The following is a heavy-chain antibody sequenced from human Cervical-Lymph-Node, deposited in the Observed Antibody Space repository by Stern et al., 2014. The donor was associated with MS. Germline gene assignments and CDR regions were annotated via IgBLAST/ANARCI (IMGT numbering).Heavy chain of an antibody. J-gene: IGHJ4*02. CDR1: GFTFSGYG. D-gene: IGHD2-15*01. Sequence: QVQLVESGGGLVQPGRSLRLSCSASGFTFSGYGMHWVRQAPGKGLEWVAVIWNDVSSEYYADSVEGRFTISRDNSKDTLYLQMDSLRAEDTAIYYCAKSTSPVLVVANPMDYWGQGTLVTVSS. V-gene: IGHV3-33*06. CDR3: AKSTSPVLVVANPMDY. CDR2: IWNDVSSE.